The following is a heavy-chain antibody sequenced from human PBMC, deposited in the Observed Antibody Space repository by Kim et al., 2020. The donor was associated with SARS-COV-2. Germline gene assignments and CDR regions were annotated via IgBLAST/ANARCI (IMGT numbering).Heavy chain of an antibody. V-gene: IGHV3-48*03. J-gene: IGHJ4*02. CDR2: ISGIGTFI. CDR1: GFTFSSYE. CDR3: ARDSYYYEASGHAGPFDS. Sequence: GGSLRLSCAASGFTFSSYEMNWIRQAPGKGLEWVSYISGIGTFIHYADSVKGRFTISRDNAKNALFLQMNNLRAEDTAVYYCARDSYYYEASGHAGPFDSWGQGSLVTVSS. D-gene: IGHD3-22*01.